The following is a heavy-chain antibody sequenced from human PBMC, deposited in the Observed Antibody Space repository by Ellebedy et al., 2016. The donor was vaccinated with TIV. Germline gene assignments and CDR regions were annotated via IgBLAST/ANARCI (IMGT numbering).Heavy chain of an antibody. V-gene: IGHV1-46*01. CDR1: GYTFTDYY. CDR3: AREGREYNTPSQYFPH. D-gene: IGHD6-6*01. J-gene: IGHJ1*01. Sequence: AASVKVSCKTSGYTFTDYYIHWVRQAPGQGLEWVGIINPSDGRRNYAQNFQGRVTITADKSTTTVYMELSSLRPEDTAVYYCAREGREYNTPSQYFPHWGQGTLLTVSS. CDR2: INPSDGRR.